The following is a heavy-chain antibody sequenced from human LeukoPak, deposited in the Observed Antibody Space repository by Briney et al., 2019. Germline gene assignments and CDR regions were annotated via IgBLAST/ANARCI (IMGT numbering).Heavy chain of an antibody. J-gene: IGHJ4*02. D-gene: IGHD3-3*01. CDR1: GGTFSSYA. Sequence: ASVKVSRKASGGTFSSYAISWVRQAPGQGLEWMGGIIPIFGTANYAQKFQGRVTITADESTSTAYMELSSLRSEDTAVYYCARELYYDATIGYWGQGTLVTVSS. CDR2: IIPIFGTA. CDR3: ARELYYDATIGY. V-gene: IGHV1-69*13.